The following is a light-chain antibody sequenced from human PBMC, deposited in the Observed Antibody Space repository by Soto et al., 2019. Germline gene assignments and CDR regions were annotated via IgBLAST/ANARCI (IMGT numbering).Light chain of an antibody. CDR1: SSNIGAGYD. CDR3: AARDDSLNAVI. J-gene: IGLJ2*01. Sequence: QSVLTQPPSVSGAPGQRVTISCTGSSSNIGAGYDVHWYQQLPGTAPKLLIYRNNQRPSGVPDRFSGSKSGTSASLAISGLQSEDEADYYCAARDDSLNAVIFGGGTKVTVL. CDR2: RNN. V-gene: IGLV1-40*01.